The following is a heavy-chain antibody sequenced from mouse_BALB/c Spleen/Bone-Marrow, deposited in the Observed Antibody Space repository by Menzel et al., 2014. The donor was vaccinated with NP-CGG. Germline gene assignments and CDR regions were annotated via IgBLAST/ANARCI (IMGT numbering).Heavy chain of an antibody. D-gene: IGHD1-1*01. J-gene: IGHJ1*01. Sequence: VQLKESGAELVKPGASVKLSCTASGFNIKDTYMHWVKARPEQGLEWIGRIDPANGNTKYDPKFQGKATITADTSSNTAYLQLSSLTSEDTAVYYCVYGRYWYFDVWGAGTTVTVSS. CDR2: IDPANGNT. CDR1: GFNIKDTY. CDR3: VYGRYWYFDV. V-gene: IGHV14-3*02.